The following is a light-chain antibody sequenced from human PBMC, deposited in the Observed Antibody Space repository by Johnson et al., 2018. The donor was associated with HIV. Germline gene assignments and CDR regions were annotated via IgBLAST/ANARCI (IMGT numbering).Light chain of an antibody. CDR3: GTWDSSLSAGGYV. Sequence: QSVLTQPPSVSAAPGQKVTISCSGSSSNIGNNYVSWYQQLPGTAPKLLIYDNNKRPSGIPDRFSGSKSGTSATLGITGLQQGDEADYYCGTWDSSLSAGGYVFGTGTKVTVL. V-gene: IGLV1-51*01. CDR2: DNN. CDR1: SSNIGNNY. J-gene: IGLJ1*01.